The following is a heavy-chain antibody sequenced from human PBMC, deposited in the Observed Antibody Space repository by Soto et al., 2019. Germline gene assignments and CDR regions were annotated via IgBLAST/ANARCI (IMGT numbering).Heavy chain of an antibody. D-gene: IGHD3-16*01. V-gene: IGHV3-7*01. CDR3: VCGGNFFIY. CDR2: LDQDGSER. CDR1: GFTFSTYW. J-gene: IGHJ4*02. Sequence: EVQLVESGGGLVQPGGSLRLSCAASGFTFSTYWMTWVRRPPGKGLEWVANLDQDGSERYYVDSVRGRFTISRDNAKNSLYLPINSLRAEDTAVYYCVCGGNFFIYWGQGTLVTVSP.